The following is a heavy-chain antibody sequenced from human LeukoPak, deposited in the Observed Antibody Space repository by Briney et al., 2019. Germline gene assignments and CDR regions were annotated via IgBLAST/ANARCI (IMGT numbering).Heavy chain of an antibody. CDR2: IIPIFSTA. D-gene: IGHD6-19*01. J-gene: IGHJ4*02. V-gene: IGHV1-69*05. CDR1: GGTFSSYA. CDR3: AGDGGGWYIY. Sequence: GASVKVSCKASGGTFSSYAISWVRQAPGQGLEWMGGIIPIFSTANYAQKFQGRVTITTDESTSTAYMELSSLRSEDTAVYYCAGDGGGWYIYWGQGTLVTVSS.